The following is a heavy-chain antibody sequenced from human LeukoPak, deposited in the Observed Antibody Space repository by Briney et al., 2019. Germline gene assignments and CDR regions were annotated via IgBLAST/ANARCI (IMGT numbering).Heavy chain of an antibody. CDR2: ISSSGSII. CDR1: GFTFSSFS. J-gene: IGHJ4*02. V-gene: IGHV3-48*01. Sequence: PGGSLRLSCAASGFTFSSFSMNWVRQAPGKGLEWLSYISSSGSIIYYADSVKGRFTISRDNVKNSLFLQMNSLKTEDTAMYYCVRGMGYTSGIELFDDWGQGTLVTVSS. CDR3: VRGMGYTSGIELFDD. D-gene: IGHD5-18*01.